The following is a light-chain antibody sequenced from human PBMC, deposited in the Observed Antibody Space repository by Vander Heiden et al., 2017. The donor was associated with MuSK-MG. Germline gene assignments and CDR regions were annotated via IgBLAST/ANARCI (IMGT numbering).Light chain of an antibody. Sequence: EVILTQSPAILSVSPGERVTLSCRASQSVSINLAWYQLKPGQAPRLVIHSASIRATDIPARFSGSGYGTEFTLTISSRQSEDFAVYTCQQHSDWPLFTFGQGTKMEIK. V-gene: IGKV3-15*01. CDR3: QQHSDWPLFT. CDR2: SAS. J-gene: IGKJ2*01. CDR1: QSVSIN.